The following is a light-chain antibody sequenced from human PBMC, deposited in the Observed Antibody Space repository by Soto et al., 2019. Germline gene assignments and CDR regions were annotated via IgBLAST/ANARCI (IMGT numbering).Light chain of an antibody. Sequence: DIQMTQSPSSLSASVGDRVTITCRASRGINSWLAWYQQKPGEAPKSLIYGASTMQSGVPSRFSGRGAGTDFTLTITHLQPEYVATYFCQQYDTYPLTFGGGTKVEI. V-gene: IGKV1D-16*01. CDR1: RGINSW. J-gene: IGKJ4*01. CDR3: QQYDTYPLT. CDR2: GAS.